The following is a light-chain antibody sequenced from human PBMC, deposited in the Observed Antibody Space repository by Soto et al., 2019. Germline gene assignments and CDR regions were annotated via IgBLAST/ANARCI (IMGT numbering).Light chain of an antibody. CDR1: SSDVGSYNY. J-gene: IGLJ3*02. CDR2: DVS. CDR3: SSYAGSSCV. Sequence: QSALTQPPSASGSPGQSVTISCAGTSSDVGSYNYVSWYQQYPGKAPKLMLYDVSNRPSGVPYRFSGSKSGNAASLTVSGLQGEDEADCNCSSYAGSSCVFGGGTKVTVL. V-gene: IGLV2-8*01.